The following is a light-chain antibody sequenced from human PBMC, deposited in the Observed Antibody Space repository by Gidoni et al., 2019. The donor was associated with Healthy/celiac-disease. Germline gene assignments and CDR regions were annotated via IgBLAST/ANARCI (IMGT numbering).Light chain of an antibody. J-gene: IGKJ1*01. CDR3: QQYNSYWT. Sequence: DIQMTQSPSTLSASVGDSVTITCRASQSISSWLAWYQQKPGNAPKLLIYKESSLESGVPSRFSGSGSGTEFTLTISSLQPDDFATYYCQQYNSYWTFGQGTKVEIK. CDR2: KES. CDR1: QSISSW. V-gene: IGKV1-5*03.